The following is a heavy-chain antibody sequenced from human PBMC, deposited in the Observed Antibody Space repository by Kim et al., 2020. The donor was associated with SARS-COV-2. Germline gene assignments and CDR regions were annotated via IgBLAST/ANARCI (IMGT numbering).Heavy chain of an antibody. V-gene: IGHV3-7*01. CDR3: ASLYGGFDP. CDR2: IKEDGSEK. J-gene: IGHJ5*02. CDR1: GFTFSSYW. D-gene: IGHD4-17*01. Sequence: GGSLRLSCAASGFTFSSYWMSWVRQAPGKGLEWVANIKEDGSEKYYVDSVKGRFTVSRDNAKNSLYLQMNSLRVDDTAVYYCASLYGGFDPWGQGTLVTVSS.